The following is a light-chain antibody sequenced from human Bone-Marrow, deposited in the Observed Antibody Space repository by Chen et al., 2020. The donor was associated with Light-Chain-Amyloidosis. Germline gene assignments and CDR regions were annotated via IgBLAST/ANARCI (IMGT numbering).Light chain of an antibody. Sequence: ILLTQPPGTLSLSPGDRVTLSCRASQSISKNYVAWYQQRRGQAPRLLIYGAANRATGIPDRFSGSGSGTDFTLTISELEPEDFAVYYCQQYGTSPDYTFGQGTRLEIK. CDR2: GAA. CDR3: QQYGTSPDYT. V-gene: IGKV3-20*01. J-gene: IGKJ2*01. CDR1: QSISKNY.